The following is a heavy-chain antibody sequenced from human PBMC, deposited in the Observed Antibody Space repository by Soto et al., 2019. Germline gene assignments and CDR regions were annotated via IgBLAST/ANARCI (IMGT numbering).Heavy chain of an antibody. J-gene: IGHJ3*02. CDR3: ARVWGGAFDI. Sequence: SETLSLTCTVSGGSVSSVNYYWSWIRQPPGKGLEWIGYIYYSGSTNYNPSLKSRVTISVDTSKNQSSLKLSSVTAADTAVYYCARVWGGAFDIWGQGTMVTVSS. V-gene: IGHV4-61*01. D-gene: IGHD3-10*01. CDR2: IYYSGST. CDR1: GGSVSSVNYY.